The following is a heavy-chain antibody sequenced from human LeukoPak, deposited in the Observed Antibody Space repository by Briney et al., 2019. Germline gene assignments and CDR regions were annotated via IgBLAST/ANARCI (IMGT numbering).Heavy chain of an antibody. V-gene: IGHV1-69*04. CDR2: IIPILGIA. J-gene: IGHJ4*02. Sequence: SVTVSCKASGGTFISYAISWVRQAPGQGLEWMGRIIPILGIANYAQKFQGRVTITADKSTSTAYMELSSLRSEDTAVYYCAREFGYSYGLVDYWGQGTLVTVSS. CDR3: AREFGYSYGLVDY. CDR1: GGTFISYA. D-gene: IGHD5-18*01.